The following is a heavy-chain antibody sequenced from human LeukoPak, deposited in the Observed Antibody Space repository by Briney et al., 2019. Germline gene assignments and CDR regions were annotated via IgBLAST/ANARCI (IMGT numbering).Heavy chain of an antibody. V-gene: IGHV3-30*18. CDR2: ISYDGSNK. Sequence: GGSLRLSCAASGFTFSSYGMHWVRQAPGKGLEWVAVISYDGSNKYYADSVKGRFTISRDNSKNTLYLQMNSLRAEDTAVYYCAKDGEDIVVVPALYYFDYWGQETLVTVSS. CDR1: GFTFSSYG. CDR3: AKDGEDIVVVPALYYFDY. D-gene: IGHD2-2*01. J-gene: IGHJ4*02.